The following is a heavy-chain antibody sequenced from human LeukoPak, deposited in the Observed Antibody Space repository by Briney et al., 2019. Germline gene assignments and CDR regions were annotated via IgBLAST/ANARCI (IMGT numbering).Heavy chain of an antibody. CDR3: AREGITTGRTAGAFDV. Sequence: SVTVSCKASGYTFNAYYMHWVRQAPGQGLEWMGWINPKSGGTNLPRSFQARVTMTRNTSISIVYMELSRLTSDDTAVYYCAREGITTGRTAGAFDVWGQGTLVTVSS. CDR2: INPKSGGT. V-gene: IGHV1-2*02. D-gene: IGHD1-1*01. J-gene: IGHJ3*01. CDR1: GYTFNAYY.